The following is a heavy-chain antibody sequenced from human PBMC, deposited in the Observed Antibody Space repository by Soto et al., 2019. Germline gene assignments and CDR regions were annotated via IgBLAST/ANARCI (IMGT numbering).Heavy chain of an antibody. V-gene: IGHV3-23*01. Sequence: GGSLRLSCAASGFTFSSYAMSWVRQAPGKGLEWVSAISGSGGSTYYADSVKGRFTISRDNAKNSPYLQMNSLRAEDTAVYYCARVDYYDSSGFYYFDYWGQGTLVTVSS. CDR2: ISGSGGST. CDR3: ARVDYYDSSGFYYFDY. CDR1: GFTFSSYA. J-gene: IGHJ4*02. D-gene: IGHD3-22*01.